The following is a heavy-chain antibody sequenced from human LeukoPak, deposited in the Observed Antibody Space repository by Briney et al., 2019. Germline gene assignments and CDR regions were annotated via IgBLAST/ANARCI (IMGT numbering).Heavy chain of an antibody. CDR1: GGSFSGYY. V-gene: IGHV4-34*01. Sequence: SETLSLTCAVYGGSFSGYYWSWIRQPPGKGLAWIGEINHSGSTNYNPSLKSRVTISVDTSKNQFSLKLSSVTAADTAVYYCARALGYSSGCGDYWGQGTLVTVSP. CDR3: ARALGYSSGCGDY. D-gene: IGHD6-19*01. J-gene: IGHJ4*02. CDR2: INHSGST.